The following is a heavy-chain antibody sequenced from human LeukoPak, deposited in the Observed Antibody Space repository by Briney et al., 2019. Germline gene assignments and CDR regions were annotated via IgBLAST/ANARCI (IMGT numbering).Heavy chain of an antibody. CDR1: GFTFSSYA. CDR3: AKEIYGDSTGGRFQY. J-gene: IGHJ1*01. V-gene: IGHV3-23*01. D-gene: IGHD4-17*01. CDR2: ISGSGGTT. Sequence: GGSLRLSCAASGFTFSSYAMSWVRQAPGKGLEWVSAISGSGGTTYYADSVKGRFTISRDNSKNTLYLQMNSLRAEDTAVYYCAKEIYGDSTGGRFQYWGQGTLVAVSS.